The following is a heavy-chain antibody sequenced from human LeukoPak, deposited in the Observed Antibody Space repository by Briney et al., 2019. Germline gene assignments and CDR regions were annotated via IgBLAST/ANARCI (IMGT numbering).Heavy chain of an antibody. CDR1: GFTFSSYA. J-gene: IGHJ4*02. Sequence: GGSLRLSCAASGFTFSSYAMSWVRQAPGKGLEWVSAISGSGGSTYYADSVKGRFTISRDNSKNTLYLQMNSLRAEDTAVYYCARVSSGWYYFDYWGQGTLVTVSS. CDR3: ARVSSGWYYFDY. D-gene: IGHD6-19*01. V-gene: IGHV3-23*01. CDR2: ISGSGGST.